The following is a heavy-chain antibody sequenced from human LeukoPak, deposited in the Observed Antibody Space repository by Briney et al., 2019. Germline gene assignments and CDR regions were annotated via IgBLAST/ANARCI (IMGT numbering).Heavy chain of an antibody. CDR1: GYTFTSYY. Sequence: ASVKVSCKASGYTFTSYYMHWVRQAPGQGLEWMGIINPSGGSTSYAQKFRGRVTMTRDTSTSTVYMELSSLRSEDTAVYYCARQKNYDSSGYYYGVGAFDIWGQGTMVTVSS. J-gene: IGHJ3*02. D-gene: IGHD3-22*01. CDR3: ARQKNYDSSGYYYGVGAFDI. V-gene: IGHV1-46*01. CDR2: INPSGGST.